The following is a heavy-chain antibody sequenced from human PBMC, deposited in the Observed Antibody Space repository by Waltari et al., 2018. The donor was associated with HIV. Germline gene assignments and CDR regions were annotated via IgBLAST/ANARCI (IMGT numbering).Heavy chain of an antibody. CDR3: ARGAHYYDSSSNFDY. CDR1: GGSISSGSYY. V-gene: IGHV4-61*02. Sequence: QVQLQESGPGLVKPSQTLSLTCTVSGGSISSGSYYWSWIRQPAGKGLEWIGRIYTSGSTNYNPSLKSRVTISVDTSKNQFSLKLSSVTAADTAVYYCARGAHYYDSSSNFDYWGQGTLVTVSS. CDR2: IYTSGST. J-gene: IGHJ4*02. D-gene: IGHD3-22*01.